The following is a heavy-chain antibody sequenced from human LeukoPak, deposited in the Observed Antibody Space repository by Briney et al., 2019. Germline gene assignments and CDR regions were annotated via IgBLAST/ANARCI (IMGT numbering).Heavy chain of an antibody. Sequence: PGGSLRLSCAASGFTFSSYSMNWVRQAPGKGLEWVSHINIVNNAIYYSDSVKGRFTISRDNAKNSLYLQMNSLRAEDTAVYYCTKDPNGDYVGAFDPWDQGTLVTVSS. CDR1: GFTFSSYS. CDR2: INIVNNAI. J-gene: IGHJ5*02. D-gene: IGHD4-17*01. CDR3: TKDPNGDYVGAFDP. V-gene: IGHV3-48*04.